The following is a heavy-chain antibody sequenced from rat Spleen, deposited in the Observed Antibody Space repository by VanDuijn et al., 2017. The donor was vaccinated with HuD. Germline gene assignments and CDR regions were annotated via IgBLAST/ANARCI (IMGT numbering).Heavy chain of an antibody. CDR3: AREGPFNPFAY. D-gene: IGHD1-3*01. J-gene: IGHJ3*01. CDR2: IWGGGST. Sequence: VQLVESGGGLVQPGRSLKLSCAASGFTFSNYDMAWVRQPPGKGLEWIAAIWGGGSTHYNSVFKSRLSISRDTSKSQVLLKMNSLQTEDTAMYFCAREGPFNPFAYWGQGTLVTVSS. V-gene: IGHV2S12*01. CDR1: GFTFSNYD.